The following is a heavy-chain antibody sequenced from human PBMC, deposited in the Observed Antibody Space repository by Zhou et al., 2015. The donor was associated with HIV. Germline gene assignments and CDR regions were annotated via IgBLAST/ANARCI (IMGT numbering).Heavy chain of an antibody. Sequence: QVQLVQSGAEVKKPGSSVKVSCKASGGTFSSYAISWVRQAPGQGLEWMGGIIPIFGTANYAQKFQGRVTITADESTSTAYMELSSLRSEDTAVYYCARNHPNIVVVPAPPRYYYYMDVWGKGTTVTVSS. CDR2: IIPIFGTA. J-gene: IGHJ6*03. D-gene: IGHD2-2*01. CDR3: ARNHPNIVVVPAPPRYYYYMDV. CDR1: GGTFSSYA. V-gene: IGHV1-69*01.